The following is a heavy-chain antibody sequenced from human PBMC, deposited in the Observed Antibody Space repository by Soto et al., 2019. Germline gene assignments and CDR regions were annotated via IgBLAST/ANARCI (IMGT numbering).Heavy chain of an antibody. D-gene: IGHD6-19*01. CDR2: ISSNDEK. Sequence: SGPTLVNPTETLTLTCTVSGFSLSNARMGVSWIRQPPGKALEWLAHISSNDEKSYSTSLKSRLTISKDTSKSQVVLTMTNMDPVDTATYYCARGYSSGWFDYYYGMDVWGQGTTVTVSS. J-gene: IGHJ6*02. CDR1: GFSLSNARMG. V-gene: IGHV2-26*01. CDR3: ARGYSSGWFDYYYGMDV.